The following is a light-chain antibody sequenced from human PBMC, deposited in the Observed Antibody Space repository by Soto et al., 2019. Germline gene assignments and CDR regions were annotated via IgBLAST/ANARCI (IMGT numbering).Light chain of an antibody. CDR1: QSVGTY. CDR3: QQRRAWPRV. V-gene: IGKV3-11*01. J-gene: IGKJ4*01. Sequence: EIVLTQSPATLSLSPGERATLSCRASQSVGTYLVWYQAKPGQAPRLLIYDASKRAIGIPDRFSGSGSGTDFTFTLRSLEPGDSAVYYCQQRRAWPRVFGGGTRME. CDR2: DAS.